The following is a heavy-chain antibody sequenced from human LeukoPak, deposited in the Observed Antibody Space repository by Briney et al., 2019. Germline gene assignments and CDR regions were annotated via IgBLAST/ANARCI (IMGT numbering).Heavy chain of an antibody. J-gene: IGHJ4*02. CDR3: AKDTGGEYQRLSRSGGSLHY. D-gene: IGHD2-2*01. V-gene: IGHV3-33*06. CDR2: IWYGGSNK. CDR1: GVALSGYG. Sequence: QSGGSLRLSCAVSGVALSGYGMRWVRQAPGKGLEWVAVIWYGGSNKYYAYSVKGRFTISRDNSKNTLYLQMNSLRAEDTAVYYCAKDTGGEYQRLSRSGGSLHYWGQGTLVTVSS.